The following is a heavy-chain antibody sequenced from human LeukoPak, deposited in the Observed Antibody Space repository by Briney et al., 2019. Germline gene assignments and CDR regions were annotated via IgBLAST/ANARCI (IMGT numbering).Heavy chain of an antibody. D-gene: IGHD2-2*01. J-gene: IGHJ4*02. CDR1: GYIFTTYG. CDR2: ISAYIGNT. CDR3: ARAWDCSSTTCYVYFDY. V-gene: IGHV1-18*03. Sequence: ASVKVSCKTSGYIFTTYGISWVRQAPGQGLEWMGWISAYIGNTNYAQKLQGRVTMTTDTSTNTAYMELRSLTSDDMAVYYCARAWDCSSTTCYVYFDYWGQGSLVTVSS.